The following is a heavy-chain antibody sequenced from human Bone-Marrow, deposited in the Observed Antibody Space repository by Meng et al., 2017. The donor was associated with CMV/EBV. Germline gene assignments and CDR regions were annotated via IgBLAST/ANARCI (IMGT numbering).Heavy chain of an antibody. V-gene: IGHV1-8*01. J-gene: IGHJ6*02. Sequence: ASVKVSCKASGYTFTSYDINWVRQATGQGLEWMGWMNPNSGNTGYAQKFQGRVTMTRNTSISTAYMELSSLRSEDTAVYYCARGSYRYYGMDVWGQGPTVTVSS. CDR1: GYTFTSYD. CDR2: MNPNSGNT. CDR3: ARGSYRYYGMDV.